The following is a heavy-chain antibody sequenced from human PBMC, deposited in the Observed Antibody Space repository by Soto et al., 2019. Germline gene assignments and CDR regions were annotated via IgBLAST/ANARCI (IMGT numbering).Heavy chain of an antibody. CDR3: ARYDYNGYYFDY. J-gene: IGHJ4*02. V-gene: IGHV1-46*01. D-gene: IGHD4-4*01. CDR2: INPSGGST. CDR1: GYTFSTYY. Sequence: ASVKVSCKASGYTFSTYYMHWVRQAPGQGYEWMGIINPSGGSTTYAQKFQGRVTMTRDTSTTTVYMELISLKSEDTAVYYCARYDYNGYYFDYWGQGTRVTVSS.